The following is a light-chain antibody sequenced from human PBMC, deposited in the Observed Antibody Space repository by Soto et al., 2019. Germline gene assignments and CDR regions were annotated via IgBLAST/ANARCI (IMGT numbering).Light chain of an antibody. CDR1: SSDVGSYDL. V-gene: IGLV2-23*01. J-gene: IGLJ1*01. Sequence: QSVLTQPASVSGSPGQSITISCTGTSSDVGSYDLVSWYQQHPGRAPKLMIYEGGKRPSGVSNRFSGSKSGNTATLTISGLRAEDEADYYCCSYADITTYVFGTGTKLTVL. CDR2: EGG. CDR3: CSYADITTYV.